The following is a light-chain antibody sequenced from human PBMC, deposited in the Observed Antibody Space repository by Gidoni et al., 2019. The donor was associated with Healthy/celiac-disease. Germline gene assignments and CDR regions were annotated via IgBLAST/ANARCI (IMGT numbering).Light chain of an antibody. CDR2: DAS. J-gene: IGKJ4*01. CDR3: QQRSNWPPSVT. V-gene: IGKV3-11*01. Sequence: EIVLTQSPATLSLSPRERATLSCRASQSVSSYLAWYHQKPGQDPRLLIYDASNRATGIPARFSGSGSGTDVTLTISSLEPEVFAVYFCQQRSNWPPSVTFGGGTKVEIK. CDR1: QSVSSY.